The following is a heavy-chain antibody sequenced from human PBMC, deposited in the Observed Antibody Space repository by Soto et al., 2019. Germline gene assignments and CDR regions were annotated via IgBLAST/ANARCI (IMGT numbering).Heavy chain of an antibody. Sequence: QVQLQQWGAGLLKPSETLSLTCAVYGGSFSGYYWSWIRQPPGKGLEWIGEINHSGSTNYNPSLKSRVTISVDTTKNQFSLKRSSVTAADAAVYYCARMDGGSTFVDYWGQGTLVTVSS. CDR1: GGSFSGYY. CDR3: ARMDGGSTFVDY. V-gene: IGHV4-34*01. CDR2: INHSGST. J-gene: IGHJ4*02. D-gene: IGHD3-16*01.